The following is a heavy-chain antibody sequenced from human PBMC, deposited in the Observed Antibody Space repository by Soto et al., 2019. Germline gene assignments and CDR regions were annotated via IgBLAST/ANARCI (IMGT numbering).Heavy chain of an antibody. Sequence: SETLSLTCTVSGGSISSYYWSWIRQPPGKGLEWIGYIYYSGSTNYNPSLKSRVTISVDTSKNQFSLKLSSVTAADTAVYYCERGPPSYSSGWYDFDYWGQGTLVTV. CDR2: IYYSGST. J-gene: IGHJ4*02. CDR1: GGSISSYY. CDR3: ERGPPSYSSGWYDFDY. D-gene: IGHD6-19*01. V-gene: IGHV4-59*01.